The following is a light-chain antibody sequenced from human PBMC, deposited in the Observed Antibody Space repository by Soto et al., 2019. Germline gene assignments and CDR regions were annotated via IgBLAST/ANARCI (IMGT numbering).Light chain of an antibody. CDR3: SSYTSSSTLVL. J-gene: IGLJ2*01. Sequence: QSALTQPASVSGSPGQSITISCTGTSSDVGGYNYVSWYQQHPGKAPKLMIYDVSNRPSGVSNRFSGSKSGNTASLTISGVQAEDDADYYCSSYTSSSTLVLFGGGTKLTVL. CDR2: DVS. V-gene: IGLV2-14*01. CDR1: SSDVGGYNY.